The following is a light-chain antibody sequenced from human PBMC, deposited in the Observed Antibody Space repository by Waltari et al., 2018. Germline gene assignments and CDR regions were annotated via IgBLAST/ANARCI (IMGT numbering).Light chain of an antibody. CDR1: TGAVTSGHY. Sequence: QAVVTQEPSLTVSPGGTVTLTCGSSTGAVTSGHYPYWFQQKPGQAPRTLIYGTDNKPTWTPARFSGSLLGGKAALTLSGALPEDEAEYYCLLSYSGARAGVFGGGTKLTVL. CDR2: GTD. CDR3: LLSYSGARAGV. J-gene: IGLJ3*02. V-gene: IGLV7-46*01.